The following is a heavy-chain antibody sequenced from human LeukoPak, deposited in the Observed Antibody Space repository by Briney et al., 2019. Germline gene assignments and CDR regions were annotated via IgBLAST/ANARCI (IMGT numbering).Heavy chain of an antibody. J-gene: IGHJ4*02. CDR1: GFTFSTYS. Sequence: PGGSLRLSCAASGFTFSTYSMNWVHQAPGKGLEWVSCISSSSSTIYYADSVKGRFTISRDDVKNSLYLQMNSLRAEDTAVYYCASAIVGATGFWGQGTLVTVSS. CDR3: ASAIVGATGF. CDR2: ISSSSSTI. V-gene: IGHV3-48*01. D-gene: IGHD1-26*01.